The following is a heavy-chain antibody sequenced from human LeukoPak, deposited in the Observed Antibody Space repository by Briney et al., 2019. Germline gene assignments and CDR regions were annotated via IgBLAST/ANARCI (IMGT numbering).Heavy chain of an antibody. CDR2: IWYHGSDA. D-gene: IGHD2-2*01. CDR3: AKAGGGLGYCSSTSCYWYAFDI. V-gene: IGHV3-33*06. CDR1: GFTFSNYG. Sequence: GGSLRLSCAASGFTFSNYGMHWVRQAPGKGLEWVALIWYHGSDADYVDSVKGRFTISRDNSKNTLYLQMNSLRAEDTAVYYCAKAGGGLGYCSSTSCYWYAFDIWGQGTMVTVSS. J-gene: IGHJ3*02.